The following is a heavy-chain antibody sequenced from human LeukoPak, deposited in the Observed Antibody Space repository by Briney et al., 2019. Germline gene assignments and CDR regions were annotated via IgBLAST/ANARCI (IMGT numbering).Heavy chain of an antibody. CDR2: IYPGDSDT. J-gene: IGHJ5*02. CDR1: GYSFTSYW. CDR3: ARQGTYCSSTSCYLNWFDP. D-gene: IGHD2-2*01. V-gene: IGHV5-51*01. Sequence: GESLKISCKGSGYSFTSYWIGWVRQMPGKGLEWMGIIYPGDSDTRYSPSFQGQVTISAAKSISTAYLQWSSLKASDTAMYYCARQGTYCSSTSCYLNWFDPWGQGTLVTVSS.